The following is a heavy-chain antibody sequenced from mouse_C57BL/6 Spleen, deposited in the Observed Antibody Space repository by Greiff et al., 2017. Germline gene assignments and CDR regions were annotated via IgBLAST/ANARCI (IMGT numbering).Heavy chain of an antibody. CDR2: IDPSDSYT. J-gene: IGHJ4*01. CDR3: ARGGLLRSYAMDY. CDR1: GYTFTSYW. Sequence: VQLQQPGAELVKPGASVKLSCKASGYTFTSYWMQWVKQRPGQGLEWIGEIDPSDSYTNYNQKFKGKATLTVDTSSSTAYMQLSSLTSEDSAVYYCARGGLLRSYAMDYWGQGTSVTVSS. D-gene: IGHD1-1*01. V-gene: IGHV1-50*01.